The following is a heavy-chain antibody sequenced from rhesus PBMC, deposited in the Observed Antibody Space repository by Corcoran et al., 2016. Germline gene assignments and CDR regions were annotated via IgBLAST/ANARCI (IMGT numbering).Heavy chain of an antibody. J-gene: IGHJ6*01. CDR2: IFGSSTST. V-gene: IGHV4S10*01. CDR1: GGPIRDSSR. D-gene: IGHD3-16*01. CDR3: ARGGYYSGSLDS. Sequence: QVQLQASGPGVVKPSETLSLPLAVPGGPIRDSSRWRWIRQPPGKGLEWVGYIFGSSTSTNYNPSLKSRVTISKDTSKNQFSLKLSSVTAADTAVYYCARGGYYSGSLDSWGQGVVVTVSS.